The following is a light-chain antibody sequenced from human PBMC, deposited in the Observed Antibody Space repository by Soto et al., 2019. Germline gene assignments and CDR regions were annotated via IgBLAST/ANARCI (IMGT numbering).Light chain of an antibody. Sequence: DIQMTQSPSTLSATAGDRVTITCRASQSISSWLAWYQQKPGKAPKLLIYDASNLESGVPSRFSGSGSGTEFTLTISNLQPEDSATYYCLHDYSYPRTFGQGTKVEIK. CDR1: QSISSW. V-gene: IGKV1-5*01. J-gene: IGKJ1*01. CDR2: DAS. CDR3: LHDYSYPRT.